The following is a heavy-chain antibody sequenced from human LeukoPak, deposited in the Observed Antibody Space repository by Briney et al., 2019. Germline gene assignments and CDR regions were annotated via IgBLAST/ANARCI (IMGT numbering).Heavy chain of an antibody. D-gene: IGHD4-17*01. Sequence: SETLSLTCTVSGGSLSSDAYCWSWIRQHPGKGLEWIGYIYYSGGTYSNPSLKSRVTMSVDTSKNQFSLKLSFVTAADTAVYYCAREAYGDYGDYGTYYFDYWGQGTLVTVSS. CDR3: AREAYGDYGDYGTYYFDY. CDR2: IYYSGGT. J-gene: IGHJ4*02. V-gene: IGHV4-31*03. CDR1: GGSLSSDAYC.